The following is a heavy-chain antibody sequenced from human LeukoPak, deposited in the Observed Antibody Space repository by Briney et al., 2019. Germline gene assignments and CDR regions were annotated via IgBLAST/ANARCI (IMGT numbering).Heavy chain of an antibody. J-gene: IGHJ4*02. CDR2: ISSSSSYI. CDR1: GFTFSSYA. D-gene: IGHD3-3*01. Sequence: PGGSLRLSCAASGFTFSSYAMSWVRQAPGKGLEWVSSISSSSSYIYYADSVKGRFTISRDNAKNSLYLQMNSLRAEDTAVYYCARDPTRGRFLYYWGQGTLVTVSS. CDR3: ARDPTRGRFLYY. V-gene: IGHV3-21*01.